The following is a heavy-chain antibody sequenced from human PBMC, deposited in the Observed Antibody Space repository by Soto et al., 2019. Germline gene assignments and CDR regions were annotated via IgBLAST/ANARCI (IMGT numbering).Heavy chain of an antibody. CDR2: ISDSGSS. CDR1: GGSMSSGAFY. J-gene: IGHJ4*02. Sequence: QVQLQESGPGLVKPSQTLTLTCTVSGGSMSSGAFYWSRIRQHTGMGLEWIGHISDSGSSYYNPSLKSRVTISIDTSKNQFSLKLSAVTAADTAVYFCARTTFYDIFTAYYSLFDYWGQGTLVTVSS. D-gene: IGHD3-9*01. CDR3: ARTTFYDIFTAYYSLFDY. V-gene: IGHV4-31*03.